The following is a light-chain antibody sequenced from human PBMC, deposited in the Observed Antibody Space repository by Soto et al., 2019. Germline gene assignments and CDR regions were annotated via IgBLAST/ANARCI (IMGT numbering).Light chain of an antibody. CDR3: GTWDSRLSAVV. CDR2: DND. Sequence: QSVLTQPPSVSAAPGQKVTISCSGSSSNIGNNFVSWYQQLPGTAPKLLIYDNDMRPSGIPDRFSGSKSGTSATLGITGLQTGDEADYYCGTWDSRLSAVVFGGGTKVTVL. CDR1: SSNIGNNF. J-gene: IGLJ2*01. V-gene: IGLV1-51*01.